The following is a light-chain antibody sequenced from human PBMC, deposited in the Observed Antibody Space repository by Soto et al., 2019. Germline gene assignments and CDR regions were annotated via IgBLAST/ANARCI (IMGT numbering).Light chain of an antibody. CDR2: SVS. CDR1: QSVTSSS. Sequence: EIVLTQSPGTLSSSPGERATLSCRASQSVTSSSLCWYQQKPGQAPRLLMHSVSSRATGIPDRFSGSGSGTHFTLNISSLEPEDFAVYYCHQYGSSPCTFGQGTKVEIK. J-gene: IGKJ1*01. V-gene: IGKV3-20*01. CDR3: HQYGSSPCT.